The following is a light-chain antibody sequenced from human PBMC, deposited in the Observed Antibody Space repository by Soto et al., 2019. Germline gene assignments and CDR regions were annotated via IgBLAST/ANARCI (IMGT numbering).Light chain of an antibody. Sequence: DIQMTQSPSTLSASVGDRVTITCRASQTISTWLAWYQHKPGRHPKLLIFDVSTLGSGVPSRFRGRGSGTEFTLTITNVQPDDFATYYCQHYHSYSNSFGQGTKLEIK. J-gene: IGKJ2*03. CDR1: QTISTW. CDR3: QHYHSYSNS. CDR2: DVS. V-gene: IGKV1-5*01.